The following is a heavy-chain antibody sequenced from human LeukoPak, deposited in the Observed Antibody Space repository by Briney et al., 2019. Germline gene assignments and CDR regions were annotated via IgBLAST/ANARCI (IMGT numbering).Heavy chain of an antibody. Sequence: ASVKVSCKASGYTFTSYDINWVRQATGQGLEWMGWMNPNSGNTGYAQKFQGRVTITRNTSISTAYMELSSLRSEDTAVYYCARVEKYTSSGPTDPWGQGTLVTVSS. CDR3: ARVEKYTSSGPTDP. V-gene: IGHV1-8*03. D-gene: IGHD6-13*01. CDR2: MNPNSGNT. J-gene: IGHJ5*02. CDR1: GYTFTSYD.